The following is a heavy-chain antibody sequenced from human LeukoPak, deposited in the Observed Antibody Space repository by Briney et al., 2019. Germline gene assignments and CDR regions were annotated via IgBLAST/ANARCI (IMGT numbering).Heavy chain of an antibody. CDR3: ARDTYYYGSGSYPFPSDY. CDR1: GDSVSSNSAA. D-gene: IGHD3-10*01. V-gene: IGHV6-1*01. J-gene: IGHJ4*02. CDR2: TYYRSKWYN. Sequence: SQTLSLTCAISGDSVSSNSAAWNWIRQSPSRGLEWLGRTYYRSKWYNDYAVSVKSRITINPDTSKNQFSLQLNSVTPEDTAVYYCARDTYYYGSGSYPFPSDYWGQGTLVTVSS.